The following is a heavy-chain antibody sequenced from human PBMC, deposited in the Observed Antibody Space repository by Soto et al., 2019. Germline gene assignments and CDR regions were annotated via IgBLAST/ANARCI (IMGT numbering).Heavy chain of an antibody. CDR3: AHRALIGQSVGFDY. CDR1: GFSLSTSGVG. D-gene: IGHD3-22*01. CDR2: IYWDGDE. J-gene: IGHJ4*02. Sequence: PTLVNPTETLTLTCTFSGFSLSTSGVGVGWIRQPPGKALEWLALIYWDGDERYSPSLKSKLTITKDTSKNQVVLTMTNIDPVDTATYYCAHRALIGQSVGFDYWGQGTLVTVS. V-gene: IGHV2-5*02.